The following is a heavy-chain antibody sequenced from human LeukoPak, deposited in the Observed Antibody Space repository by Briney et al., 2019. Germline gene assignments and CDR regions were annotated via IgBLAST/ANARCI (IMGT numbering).Heavy chain of an antibody. V-gene: IGHV4-61*02. CDR2: IYTSGST. CDR1: GGSISSGSYY. Sequence: SETLSLTCTVSGGSISSGSYYWSWIRQPAGKGLEWIGRIYTSGSTNYNPSLKSRVTISVDTSKNQFSLKLSSVTAADTAVYYCARMRSTFQNAFDIWGQGTMVTVSS. J-gene: IGHJ3*02. D-gene: IGHD6-13*01. CDR3: ARMRSTFQNAFDI.